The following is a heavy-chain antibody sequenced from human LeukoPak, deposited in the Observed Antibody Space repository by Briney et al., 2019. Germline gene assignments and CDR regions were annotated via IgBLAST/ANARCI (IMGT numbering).Heavy chain of an antibody. V-gene: IGHV3-53*01. CDR2: IYSGSST. D-gene: IGHD3-10*01. CDR1: GFTVSSNY. J-gene: IGHJ6*03. CDR3: ARHGSITMVRGRLRYYYMDV. Sequence: GGSLRLSCAASGFTVSSNYMSWVRQAPGKGLEWVSVIYSGSSTYYADSVKGRFTISRDNSKNTLYLQMNSLRAEDTAVYYCARHGSITMVRGRLRYYYMDVWGKGTAVTVSS.